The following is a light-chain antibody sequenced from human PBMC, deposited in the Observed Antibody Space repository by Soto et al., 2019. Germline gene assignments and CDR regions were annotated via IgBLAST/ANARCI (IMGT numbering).Light chain of an antibody. CDR1: QSIRTTS. J-gene: IGKJ5*01. V-gene: IGKV3-20*01. Sequence: VLTQSPGTLSLSPGERATLSCRASQSIRTTSLAWYQQRPGQAPRLLIYGASIRATGIPDRFSGSGSGTDFTLTISRLEPEDFAIYYCQQYVSSPLLTFGQRTRLEIK. CDR2: GAS. CDR3: QQYVSSPLLT.